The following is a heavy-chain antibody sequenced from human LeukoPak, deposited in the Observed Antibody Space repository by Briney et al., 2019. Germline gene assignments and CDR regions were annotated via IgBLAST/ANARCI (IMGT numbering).Heavy chain of an antibody. Sequence: GRSLRLSCAASGFTFSSYAMHWVRQALGKGLEWVAVISYDGSNKYYADSVKGRFTISRDNSKNTLYLQMNSLRAEDTAVYYCARELFLYYDSSGYGWGQGTLVTVSS. J-gene: IGHJ4*02. CDR1: GFTFSSYA. V-gene: IGHV3-30-3*01. D-gene: IGHD3-22*01. CDR3: ARELFLYYDSSGYG. CDR2: ISYDGSNK.